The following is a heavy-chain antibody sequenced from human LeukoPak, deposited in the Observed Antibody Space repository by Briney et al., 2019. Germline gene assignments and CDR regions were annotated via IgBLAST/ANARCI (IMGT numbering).Heavy chain of an antibody. D-gene: IGHD2-2*01. J-gene: IGHJ4*02. V-gene: IGHV1-69*13. Sequence: SVKVSCKASGGTFSNYAINWVRQAPGQGLEWMGGITPLFGTAKYAQKFQGRVTIIADESTSTAYMELSSLRAEDTAVFYCAKGSATSRPYYFDYWGQGTLVTVSS. CDR3: AKGSATSRPYYFDY. CDR1: GGTFSNYA. CDR2: ITPLFGTA.